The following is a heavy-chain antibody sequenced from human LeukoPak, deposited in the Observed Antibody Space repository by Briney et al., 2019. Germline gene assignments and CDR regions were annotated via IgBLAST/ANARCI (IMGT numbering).Heavy chain of an antibody. CDR1: GGSISSYY. CDR3: ARGSGYSRY. CDR2: IYYSGST. D-gene: IGHD5-18*01. J-gene: IGHJ4*02. Sequence: SETLSLTCTVSGGSISSYYWSWIRQPPGKGLEWIGYIYYSGSTNYNPSLKSRVTISVDTSKNQFSLKLSSVSAADTAVYYCARGSGYSRYWGQGTLVTVSS. V-gene: IGHV4-59*12.